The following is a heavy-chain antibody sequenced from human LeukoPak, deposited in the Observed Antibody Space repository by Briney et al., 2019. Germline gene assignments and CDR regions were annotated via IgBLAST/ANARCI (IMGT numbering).Heavy chain of an antibody. CDR1: GFRFSGSD. V-gene: IGHV3-73*01. CDR3: YAGFSWYGVDY. CDR2: IRSKADNYAT. J-gene: IGHJ4*02. D-gene: IGHD6-13*01. Sequence: PGGSLSLSCAVTGFRFSGSDIHWVRQVSGKGLEWVGGIRSKADNYATAYAASGNGRFTISRDDSKKTAYLRMNSLRTEDTAVYYCYAGFSWYGVDYWGQGTLVTVSS.